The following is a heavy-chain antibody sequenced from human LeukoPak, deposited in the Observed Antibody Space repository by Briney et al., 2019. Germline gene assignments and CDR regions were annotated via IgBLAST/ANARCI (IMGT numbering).Heavy chain of an antibody. J-gene: IGHJ4*02. V-gene: IGHV3-33*01. Sequence: GGSLRLSCAASGFTFSSYGMHWVRQAPGKGLEWVAVIWYDGSNKYYADSVKGRFTISRDNSKNTLYLQMNSLRAEDTAVYYCARGRLRGSTSDYFDYWGQGTLVTVPS. CDR1: GFTFSSYG. CDR2: IWYDGSNK. CDR3: ARGRLRGSTSDYFDY. D-gene: IGHD2-2*01.